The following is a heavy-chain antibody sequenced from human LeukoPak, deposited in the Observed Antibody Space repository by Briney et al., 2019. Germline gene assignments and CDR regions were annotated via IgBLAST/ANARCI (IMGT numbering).Heavy chain of an antibody. CDR2: ISGSGDST. V-gene: IGHV3-23*01. CDR3: AKDRVVPPAMVDD. D-gene: IGHD2-2*01. J-gene: IGHJ4*02. CDR1: GFTFSSFA. Sequence: GGSLRLSCAASGFTFSSFAMSWVRQAPGKGLEWVSGISGSGDSTYCADSVKGRFTISRDNSKNTLYLQMNSLRAEDTAVYYCAKDRVVPPAMVDDWGQGTLVTVSS.